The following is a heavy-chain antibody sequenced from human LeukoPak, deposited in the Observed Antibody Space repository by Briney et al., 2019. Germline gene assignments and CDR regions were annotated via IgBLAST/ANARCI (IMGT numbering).Heavy chain of an antibody. J-gene: IGHJ4*02. Sequence: GGSLRLSCAASGFTFSTFAMLWVRQAPGKGLEWVSAISSTDAGTYHADSVRGRFTISRDSSKNTLYLQMNSLRAEDAAVYYCAKAPVTSCRGAYCYPFDYWGQGTLVTVSS. CDR2: ISSTDAGT. V-gene: IGHV3-23*01. CDR3: AKAPVTSCRGAYCYPFDY. CDR1: GFTFSTFA. D-gene: IGHD2-21*01.